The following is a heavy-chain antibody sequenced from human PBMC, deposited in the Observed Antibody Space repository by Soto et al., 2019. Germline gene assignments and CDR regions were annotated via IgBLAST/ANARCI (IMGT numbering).Heavy chain of an antibody. V-gene: IGHV1-2*04. CDR3: ARESGGATATLDYYYFYMDV. J-gene: IGHJ6*03. CDR2: INPNGGVT. Sequence: QVQLVQSGAEVRKPGASVTVSCRSSGDSFNDYYIHLVQQAPGQGFEWMGWINPNGGVTKYAQKFQGWVSMTRDTSIRTVYMQLSRLRSDDTAVYYCARESGGATATLDYYYFYMDVWGTGTTVTVSS. D-gene: IGHD5-12*01. CDR1: GDSFNDYY.